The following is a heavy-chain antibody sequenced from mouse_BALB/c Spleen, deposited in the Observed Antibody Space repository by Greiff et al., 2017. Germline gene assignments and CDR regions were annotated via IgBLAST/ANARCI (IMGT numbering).Heavy chain of an antibody. CDR2: ISDGGSYT. D-gene: IGHD1-3*01. Sequence: EVQLVESGGGLVKPGGSLKLSCAASGFTFSDYYMYWVRQTPEKRLEWVATISDGGSYTYYPDSVKGRFTISRDNAKNNLYLQMSSLKSEDTAMYYCARSSDYYYAMDYWGQGTSVTVSS. CDR1: GFTFSDYY. V-gene: IGHV5-4*02. J-gene: IGHJ4*01. CDR3: ARSSDYYYAMDY.